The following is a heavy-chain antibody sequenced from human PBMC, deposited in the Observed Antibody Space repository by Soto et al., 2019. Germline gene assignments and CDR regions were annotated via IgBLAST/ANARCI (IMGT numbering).Heavy chain of an antibody. CDR2: IKVDGSEK. V-gene: IGHV3-7*01. CDR1: GFTFSSYW. J-gene: IGHJ4*02. Sequence: EVQLVESGGGLVQPGGSLRLSCAASGFTFSSYWMSLVRQVPGKGLEWVANIKVDGSEKYCVDSVKGRFTISRDNAKNSLYLQMHSLRAEDTAVYYCARGAWYFVYWGQGALVTVSS. CDR3: ARGAWYFVY.